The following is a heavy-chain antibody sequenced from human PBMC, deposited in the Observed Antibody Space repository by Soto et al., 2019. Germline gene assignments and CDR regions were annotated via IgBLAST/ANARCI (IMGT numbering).Heavy chain of an antibody. CDR1: GGTFSSYA. Sequence: EASVKVSCKASGGTFSSYAISWVRQAPGQGLEWMGGIIPIFGTANYAQKFQGRVTITADESTSTAYMELSSLRSEDTAVYYCARGYYDSSGYFWFDPWGQGTLVTVSS. CDR2: IIPIFGTA. V-gene: IGHV1-69*13. J-gene: IGHJ5*02. D-gene: IGHD3-22*01. CDR3: ARGYYDSSGYFWFDP.